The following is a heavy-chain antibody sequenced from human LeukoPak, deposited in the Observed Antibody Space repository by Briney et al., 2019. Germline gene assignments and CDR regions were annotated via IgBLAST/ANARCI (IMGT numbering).Heavy chain of an antibody. V-gene: IGHV1-69*05. CDR2: IMPLFGTA. CDR3: ASGSLGDGYGVGDYYQYMDV. D-gene: IGHD5-24*01. Sequence: GASVKVSCKASGGTFNSYAISWVRQAPGQGIEWMGGIMPLFGTANYAQEFQGRVTFTTDESASTAYMEVSSLRSEDTAVYYCASGSLGDGYGVGDYYQYMDVWGKGTTVTVSS. J-gene: IGHJ6*03. CDR1: GGTFNSYA.